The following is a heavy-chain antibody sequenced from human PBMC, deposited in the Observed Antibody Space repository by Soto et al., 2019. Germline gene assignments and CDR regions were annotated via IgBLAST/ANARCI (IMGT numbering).Heavy chain of an antibody. Sequence: GASVKVSCKASGGTFSSYTISWVRQAPGQGLEWMGGIIPILGIANYAQKFQGRVTITADKSTSTAYMELNSLRAEDTAVYYCAKDNLEWLYVYNWFDPWGQGTLVTVSS. CDR2: IIPILGIA. CDR3: AKDNLEWLYVYNWFDP. V-gene: IGHV1-69*10. CDR1: GGTFSSYT. J-gene: IGHJ5*02. D-gene: IGHD3-3*01.